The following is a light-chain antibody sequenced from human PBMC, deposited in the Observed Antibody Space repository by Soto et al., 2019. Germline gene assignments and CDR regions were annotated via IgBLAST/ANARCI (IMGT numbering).Light chain of an antibody. CDR2: GAS. CDR1: QSVRSN. CDR3: QQYDNWPRT. J-gene: IGKJ3*01. V-gene: IGKV3-15*01. Sequence: EIVMTQSPATLSVSPGESATLSCRASQSVRSNVAWYQQKPGQAPRLLIYGASTRATGSPARFSGSGSGTEFTLTISSLQSEDFAFYYCQQYDNWPRTFGPGTKVDIK.